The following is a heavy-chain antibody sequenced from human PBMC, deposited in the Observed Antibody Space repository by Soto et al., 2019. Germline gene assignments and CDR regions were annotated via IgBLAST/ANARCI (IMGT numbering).Heavy chain of an antibody. D-gene: IGHD6-6*01. CDR2: ISYDGSNK. J-gene: IGHJ4*02. CDR1: GFTFSSYG. V-gene: IGHV3-30*18. Sequence: PGGSLRLSCAASGFTFSSYGMHWVRQAPGKGLEWVAVISYDGSNKYYADSVKGRFTISRDNSKNTLYLQMNSLRAEDTAVYYCAKDRRYSSSSAEYDYWGQGTLVTVSS. CDR3: AKDRRYSSSSAEYDY.